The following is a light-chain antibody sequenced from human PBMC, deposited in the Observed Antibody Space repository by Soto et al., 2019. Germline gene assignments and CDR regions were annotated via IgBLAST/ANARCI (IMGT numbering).Light chain of an antibody. CDR3: QVWASTAEFFV. Sequence: SYKLNQPPSVSVAPGQTATITCGGDKIGSKIVHWYKQRPGQAPVAVVFDATDRPSGIPDRISASRSGDTATLTISRVDAGDEADYYCQVWASTAEFFVFGSGTKVTVL. CDR1: KIGSKI. V-gene: IGLV3-21*02. CDR2: DAT. J-gene: IGLJ1*01.